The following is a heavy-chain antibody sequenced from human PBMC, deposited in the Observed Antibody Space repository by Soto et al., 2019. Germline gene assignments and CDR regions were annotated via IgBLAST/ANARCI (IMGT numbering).Heavy chain of an antibody. V-gene: IGHV3-23*01. CDR3: AKDWGSSSRPFDY. CDR1: GFTFSSYA. D-gene: IGHD3-16*01. J-gene: IGHJ4*02. CDR2: ISGSGGST. Sequence: LRLSCAASGFTFSSYAMSWVRQAPGKGLEWVSAISGSGGSTYYADSVKGRFNISRDNSKNTLYLQMNSLRAEDTAVYYCAKDWGSSSRPFDYWGQGTLVTVSS.